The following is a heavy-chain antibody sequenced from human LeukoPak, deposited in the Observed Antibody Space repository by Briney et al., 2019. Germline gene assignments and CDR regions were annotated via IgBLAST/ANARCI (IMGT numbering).Heavy chain of an antibody. J-gene: IGHJ5*02. V-gene: IGHV3-30*18. D-gene: IGHD1-26*01. CDR1: KFTFSSYG. CDR2: ISYDGSNK. CDR3: AKTHSGSYPNWFDP. Sequence: GGSLRLSCAASKFTFSSYGMHWVRQAPGKGLEWVAVISYDGSNKYYADSVRGRFTISRDNSKNTLYLQMNSLRAEDTAVYYCAKTHSGSYPNWFDPWGQGTLVTVSS.